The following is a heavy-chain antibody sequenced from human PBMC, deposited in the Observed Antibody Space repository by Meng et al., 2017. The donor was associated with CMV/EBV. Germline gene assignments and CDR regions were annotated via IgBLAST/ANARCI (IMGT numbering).Heavy chain of an antibody. V-gene: IGHV3-30*04. J-gene: IGHJ4*02. CDR3: AKMAGDSGNGNYYGSGIDGDRGAYYFDY. Sequence: GGSLRLSCAASGFTFSSYAMHWVRQAPGKGLEWVAVISYDGSNKYYADSVKGRFTISRDNSKNTLYLQMNSLRAEDTAVYYCAKMAGDSGNGNYYGSGIDGDRGAYYFDYWGQGTLVTVSS. CDR1: GFTFSSYA. CDR2: ISYDGSNK. D-gene: IGHD3-10*01.